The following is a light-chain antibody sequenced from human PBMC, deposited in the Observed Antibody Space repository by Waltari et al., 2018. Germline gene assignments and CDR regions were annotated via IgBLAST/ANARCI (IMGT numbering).Light chain of an antibody. J-gene: IGLJ3*02. CDR3: QTGGHGTWV. Sequence: QLVLTQSPSASASLGASVKLTCTLSSGLSSNVIAWLQQQPEKGPRYLMKVTSDGSHSTGDEIPDRFAGSSAGAERYLTISSLQSEDEADYYCQTGGHGTWVFGGGTKLTVL. V-gene: IGLV4-69*01. CDR1: SGLSSNV. CDR2: VTSDGSH.